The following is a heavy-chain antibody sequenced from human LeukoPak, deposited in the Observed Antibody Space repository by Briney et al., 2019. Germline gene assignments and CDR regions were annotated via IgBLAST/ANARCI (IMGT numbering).Heavy chain of an antibody. Sequence: SETLSLTCAVYGGSFSGYYWSWIRQPPGKGLERIGEINHSGSTNYNPSLKSRVTISVDTSKNQFSLKLSSVTAADTAVYYCARGCFGTIFGVVILYYFDYWGQGTLVTVSS. CDR2: INHSGST. V-gene: IGHV4-34*01. CDR1: GGSFSGYY. J-gene: IGHJ4*02. CDR3: ARGCFGTIFGVVILYYFDY. D-gene: IGHD3-3*01.